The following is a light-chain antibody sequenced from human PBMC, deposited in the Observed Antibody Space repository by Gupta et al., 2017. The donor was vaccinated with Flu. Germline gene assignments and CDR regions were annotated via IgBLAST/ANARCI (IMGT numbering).Light chain of an antibody. V-gene: IGKV1-39*01. CDR2: AAS. CDR1: QSIRSY. CDR3: QQRNRTHPSWT. Sequence: DIQMTQSPSSLSASVGDRVTITCRARQSIRSYLNWYQKKPGKAPKLLIYAASSLQRGVPSRFSGSGDGTDFNLTIISRQPEDFAAYYCQQRNRTHPSWTFGQGTKVEIK. J-gene: IGKJ1*01.